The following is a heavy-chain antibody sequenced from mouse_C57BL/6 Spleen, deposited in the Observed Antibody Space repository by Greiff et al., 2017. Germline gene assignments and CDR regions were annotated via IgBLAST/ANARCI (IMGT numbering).Heavy chain of an antibody. J-gene: IGHJ4*01. CDR1: GYTFTSYW. D-gene: IGHD4-1*01. V-gene: IGHV1-61*01. CDR2: IYPSDSET. CDR3: ARSWDEYYAMDY. Sequence: VQLQQPGAELVRPGSSVKLSCKASGYTFTSYWMDWVKQRPGQGLEWIGNIYPSDSETHYNQKFKDKATLTVDKSSSTAYMQLSSLTSEDSAVYYCARSWDEYYAMDYWGQGTSVTVSS.